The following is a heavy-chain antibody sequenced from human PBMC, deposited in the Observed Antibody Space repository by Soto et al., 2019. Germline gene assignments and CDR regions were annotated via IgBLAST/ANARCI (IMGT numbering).Heavy chain of an antibody. CDR1: GGSFSGYY. CDR2: INHSGSA. V-gene: IGHV4-34*01. J-gene: IGHJ6*02. CDR3: ASLQGSSWYGGPTYYYYYGMDV. D-gene: IGHD6-13*01. Sequence: PSETLSLTCAVYGGSFSGYYWSWIRQLPGKGLEWIGEINHSGSANYNPSLKSRLTISVDTSKNQISLRLSSVTAADTAVYYCASLQGSSWYGGPTYYYYYGMDVWGQGTTVTVSS.